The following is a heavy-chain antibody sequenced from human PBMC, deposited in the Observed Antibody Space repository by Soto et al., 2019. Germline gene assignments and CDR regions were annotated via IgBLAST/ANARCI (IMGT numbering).Heavy chain of an antibody. CDR2: IYNGGST. Sequence: EVQLVESGGGLVQPGGSLRLSCAASGFTVSSNYMSWVRQAPGKGLEWVSVIYNGGSTYYADSVKGRFTISRDNSKNTLYLQMNRLRAEDTAVYYCARDRIPTGMDVWGQGTTVTVSS. CDR1: GFTVSSNY. V-gene: IGHV3-66*01. J-gene: IGHJ6*02. CDR3: ARDRIPTGMDV.